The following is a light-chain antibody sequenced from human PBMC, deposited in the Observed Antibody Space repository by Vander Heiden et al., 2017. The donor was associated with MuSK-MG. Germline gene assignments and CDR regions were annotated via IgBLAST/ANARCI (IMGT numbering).Light chain of an antibody. J-gene: IGLJ2*01. CDR3: QAWDSSKGVV. V-gene: IGLV3-1*01. Sequence: SSELPQPPSVSVSPGQTASITCSGDKLGDKYACWYQQKPGQSPVLVIYQDSKRPSGIPERFSGSNSGNTATLTISGTQAMDEADYYCQAWDSSKGVVFGGGTKLTVL. CDR2: QDS. CDR1: KLGDKY.